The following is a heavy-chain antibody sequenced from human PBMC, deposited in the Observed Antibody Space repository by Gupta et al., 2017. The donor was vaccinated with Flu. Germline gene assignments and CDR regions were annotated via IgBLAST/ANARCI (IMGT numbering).Heavy chain of an antibody. V-gene: IGHV4-34*01. CDR2: INHSGST. J-gene: IGHJ5*02. D-gene: IGHD3-22*01. CDR3: ARGGYDSSGYYSYLYT. CDR1: GGSFSGYY. Sequence: QVQLQQWGAGLLKPSETLSLTCAVYGGSFSGYYWSWIRPPPGKGLEWIGEINHSGSTNYNPSLKSRVTISVDTSKNQFSLKLSSVTAADTAVYYCARGGYDSSGYYSYLYTWGQGTLVTVSS.